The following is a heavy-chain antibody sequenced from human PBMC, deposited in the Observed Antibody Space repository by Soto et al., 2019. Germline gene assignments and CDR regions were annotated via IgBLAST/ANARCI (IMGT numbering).Heavy chain of an antibody. D-gene: IGHD3-22*01. Sequence: GGSLRLSCTASEFTFGDYAMSWFRQAPGKGLEWVGFIRTKTYGGTTEYAASVKGRFTISRDDSKSIAYLQMNSLKTEDTAVYYCTREASFYYDSSGYYYDAFDIWGQGTMVTVSS. J-gene: IGHJ3*02. CDR1: EFTFGDYA. V-gene: IGHV3-49*03. CDR2: IRTKTYGGTT. CDR3: TREASFYYDSSGYYYDAFDI.